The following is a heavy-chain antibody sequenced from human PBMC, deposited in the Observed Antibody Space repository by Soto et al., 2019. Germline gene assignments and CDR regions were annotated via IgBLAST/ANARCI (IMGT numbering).Heavy chain of an antibody. CDR1: GFTFSSYG. J-gene: IGHJ6*03. CDR3: AKVATSFQYYYYMDV. V-gene: IGHV3-30*18. Sequence: GGSLRLSCAASGFTFSSYGMHWVRQAPDKGLEWVAVISYDGSNKYYADSVKGRFTISRDDSKNTLYLQMNSLRAEDTAVYYCAKVATSFQYYYYMDVWGKGTTVTVSS. D-gene: IGHD2-2*01. CDR2: ISYDGSNK.